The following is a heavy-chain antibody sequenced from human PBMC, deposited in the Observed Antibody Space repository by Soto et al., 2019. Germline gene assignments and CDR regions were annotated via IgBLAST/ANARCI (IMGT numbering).Heavy chain of an antibody. V-gene: IGHV3-66*02. CDR3: ARDKRDLRFLEWSYYFDY. Sequence: GGSLRLSCAASGFTVSSNYMSWVRQAPGKGLEWVSVIYTGGSTYYADSVKGRFTISRDNAKNSLYLQMNSLRAEDTAVYYCARDKRDLRFLEWSYYFDYWGQGTLVTVSS. CDR2: IYTGGST. J-gene: IGHJ4*02. CDR1: GFTVSSNY. D-gene: IGHD3-3*01.